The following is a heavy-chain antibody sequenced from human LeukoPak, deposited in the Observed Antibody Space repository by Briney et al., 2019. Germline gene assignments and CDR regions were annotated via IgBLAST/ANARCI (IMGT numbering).Heavy chain of an antibody. J-gene: IGHJ4*02. V-gene: IGHV4-39*07. CDR2: IYYSGST. Sequence: PSETLSLTCTVSGGSISSSSYYWGWIRQPPGKGLEWIGSIYYSGSTYYNPSLKSRVTISVDTSKNQFSLKLSSVTAADTAVYYCARGRYSSGWYVVDYWGQGTLVTVSS. CDR1: GGSISSSSYY. CDR3: ARGRYSSGWYVVDY. D-gene: IGHD6-19*01.